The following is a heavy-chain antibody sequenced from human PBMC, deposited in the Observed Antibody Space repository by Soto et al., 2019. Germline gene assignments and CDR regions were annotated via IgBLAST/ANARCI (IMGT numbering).Heavy chain of an antibody. V-gene: IGHV4-4*02. CDR2: IFHTGKT. CDR3: VRVGGWTTSAGPRFWHFDL. D-gene: IGHD4-4*01. Sequence: QVQLQESGPGLVKPSGTLSLTCAVSGDSISKDDWWAWVRQTPSKGLEWIGEIFHTGKTNYNPSPTSRLPXSXDXXKNHFTLSLASVPAADTARYFCVRVGGWTTSAGPRFWHFDLWGRGTLVTVSS. CDR1: GDSISKDDW. J-gene: IGHJ2*01.